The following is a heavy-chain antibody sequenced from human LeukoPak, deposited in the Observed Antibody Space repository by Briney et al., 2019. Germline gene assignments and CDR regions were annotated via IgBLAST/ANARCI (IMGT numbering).Heavy chain of an antibody. CDR2: INHSGST. J-gene: IGHJ4*02. V-gene: IGHV4-34*01. CDR3: ARDQLLRYDFDY. Sequence: PSETLSLTCAVYGGSFSGYYWSWIRQPPGKGLEWIGEINHSGSTNYNPSLKSRVTISVDTSKNQFSLKLSSVTAADTAVYYCARDQLLRYDFDYWGQGTLVTVSS. D-gene: IGHD2-15*01. CDR1: GGSFSGYY.